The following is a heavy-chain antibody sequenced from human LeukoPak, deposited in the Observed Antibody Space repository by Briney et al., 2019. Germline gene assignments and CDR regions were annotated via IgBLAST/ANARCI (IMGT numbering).Heavy chain of an antibody. CDR3: ARDPPYSGHYFDY. D-gene: IGHD1-26*01. J-gene: IGHJ4*02. CDR1: GFTFSSSE. CDR2: ISSTGTNI. V-gene: IGHV3-48*03. Sequence: PGGSLRLSCAASGFTFSSSEMNWVRQAPGKGLEWLSYISSTGTNIYHADSVKGRFTISRDNAKNSLYLQMNSLGAEDTALYYCARDPPYSGHYFDYWGQGTLVTVAS.